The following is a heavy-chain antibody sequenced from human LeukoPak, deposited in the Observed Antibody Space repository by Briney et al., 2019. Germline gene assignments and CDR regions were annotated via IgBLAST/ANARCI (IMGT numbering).Heavy chain of an antibody. CDR1: GASITSSY. CDR2: IYFTGST. D-gene: IGHD6-19*01. V-gene: IGHV4-59*01. CDR3: ASGGSGWYGRGSALRGGQVDY. Sequence: SETLSLTCSVSGASITSSYWSWIRQPPGKGLEWIAFIYFTGSTNYNPSLKSRVTLSVDTSNNQFSLKLSSLTSADTAFYYCASGGSGWYGRGSALRGGQVDYWGQGALVTVSS. J-gene: IGHJ4*02.